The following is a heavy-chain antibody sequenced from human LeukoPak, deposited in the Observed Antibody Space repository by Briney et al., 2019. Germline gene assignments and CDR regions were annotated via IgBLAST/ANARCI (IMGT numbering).Heavy chain of an antibody. J-gene: IGHJ4*02. CDR1: GYTFTGYY. CDR3: ARADNWNDVSDY. V-gene: IGHV1-2*02. D-gene: IGHD1-1*01. CDR2: INPNSGGT. Sequence: ASVKVSCKASGYTFTGYYMHWVRQAPGQGLEWMGWINPNSGGTNYARKFQGRVTMTRDTSISTAHMELSRLRSDDTAVYYCARADNWNDVSDYWGQGTLVTVSS.